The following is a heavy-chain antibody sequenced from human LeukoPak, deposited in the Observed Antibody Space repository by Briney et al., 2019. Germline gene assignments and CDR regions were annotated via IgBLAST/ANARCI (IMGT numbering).Heavy chain of an antibody. CDR1: GGSISSYY. Sequence: PSETLSLTCTVSGGSISSYYWSWIRQPPGKGLEWIGYIYYSGSTNYNPSLKSRVTISVDTSKNQFSLKLSSVTAADTAVYYCARHSSLYYGSGSPQFWFDPWGQGTLVTVSS. J-gene: IGHJ5*02. D-gene: IGHD3-10*01. CDR3: ARHSSLYYGSGSPQFWFDP. CDR2: IYYSGST. V-gene: IGHV4-59*08.